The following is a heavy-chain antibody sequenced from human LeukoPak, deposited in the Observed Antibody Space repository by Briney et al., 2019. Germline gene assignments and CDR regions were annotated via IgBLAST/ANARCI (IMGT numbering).Heavy chain of an antibody. J-gene: IGHJ6*03. V-gene: IGHV4-59*08. D-gene: IGHD7-27*01. CDR1: GASISSYY. CDR2: IYYSGST. CDR3: ARHGEGGNYYYYYMDV. Sequence: SETLSLTCTVSGASISSYYWSWVRQPPGKGLEWIAYIYYSGSTNCNPSLKSRATISLDTSKNQFSLKLSSVTAADTAVYYCARHGEGGNYYYYYMDVWGKGTTVTVSS.